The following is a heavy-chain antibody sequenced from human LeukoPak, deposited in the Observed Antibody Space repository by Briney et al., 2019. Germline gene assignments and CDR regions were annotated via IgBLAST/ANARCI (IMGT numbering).Heavy chain of an antibody. V-gene: IGHV1-2*06. CDR2: INPNSGGT. Sequence: ASVKVSCKASGYTFTGYYMHWVRQAPGQGLEWMGRINPNSGGTNYAQKFQGRVTMTRDTSISTAYMELSRLRSDDTAVYYCATTFEDTAMVPATNSYYYMDVWGKGTTVTVSS. CDR1: GYTFTGYY. D-gene: IGHD5-18*01. J-gene: IGHJ6*03. CDR3: ATTFEDTAMVPATNSYYYMDV.